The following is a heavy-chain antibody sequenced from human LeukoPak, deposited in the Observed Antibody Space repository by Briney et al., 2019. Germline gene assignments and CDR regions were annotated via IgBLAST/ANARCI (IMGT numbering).Heavy chain of an antibody. CDR3: ARVAPRIAIGNYFDY. CDR1: GGSISSSSYY. V-gene: IGHV4-39*07. CDR2: IYYSGST. Sequence: SETLSLTCSVSGGSISSSSYYWGWIRQPPGKKLEWIGNIYYSGSTYYNPSLKSRVTISVDTSKNQFSLKLSSVTAADTAVYYCARVAPRIAIGNYFDYWGQGTLVTVSS. J-gene: IGHJ4*02. D-gene: IGHD6-13*01.